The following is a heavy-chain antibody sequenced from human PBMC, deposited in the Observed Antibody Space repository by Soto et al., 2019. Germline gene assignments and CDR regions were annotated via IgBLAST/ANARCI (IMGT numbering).Heavy chain of an antibody. CDR1: GYTFTSYY. Sequence: ASVKVSCKASGYTFTSYYMHWVRQAPGQGLEWMGWINPNSGGTNYAQKFQGRVTMTRDTSISTAYMELSRLRSDDTAVYYCARGSMGYCSSTSCYGAGIAAAGVDYWGQGTLVTVSS. CDR3: ARGSMGYCSSTSCYGAGIAAAGVDY. V-gene: IGHV1-2*02. J-gene: IGHJ4*02. D-gene: IGHD2-2*01. CDR2: INPNSGGT.